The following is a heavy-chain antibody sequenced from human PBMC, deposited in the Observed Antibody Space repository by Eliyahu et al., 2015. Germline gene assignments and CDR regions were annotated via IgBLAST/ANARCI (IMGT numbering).Heavy chain of an antibody. V-gene: IGHV3-30*02. D-gene: IGHD3-22*01. CDR1: GFXFXXYG. J-gene: IGHJ4*02. Sequence: QVQLVESGGGVVQPGGSLXLSCAASGFXFXXYGLXWVRQAPGKGLGWVAFIRYDGSNKYYGDSVRGRFTISRDNSKNTLYLQMNSLRAEDTAVYYCAKEMHYYDSSGQFDDWGQGTLGHRLL. CDR3: AKEMHYYDSSGQFDD. CDR2: IRYDGSNK.